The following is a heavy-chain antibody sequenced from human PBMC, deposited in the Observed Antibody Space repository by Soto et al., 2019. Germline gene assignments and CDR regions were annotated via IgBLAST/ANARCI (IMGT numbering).Heavy chain of an antibody. V-gene: IGHV4-61*01. CDR1: GGSVSSGSYY. CDR2: IYYSGST. CDR3: ARGTYYDFWSGYYVDH. J-gene: IGHJ4*02. Sequence: SETLSLTCTVSGGSVSSGSYYWSWIRQPPGKGLEWIGYIYYSGSTNYNPSLKSRVTISVDTSKNQFSLKLSSVTAADTAVYYCARGTYYDFWSGYYVDHWGQGTLVTVSS. D-gene: IGHD3-3*01.